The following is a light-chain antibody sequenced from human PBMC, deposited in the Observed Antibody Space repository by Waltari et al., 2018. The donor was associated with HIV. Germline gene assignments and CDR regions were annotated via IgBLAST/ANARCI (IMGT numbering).Light chain of an antibody. CDR2: YRSDSDK. V-gene: IGLV5-45*01. J-gene: IGLJ3*02. Sequence: QAVLTQPASLSASPGASASLTCTLRSGIHVGTYRIYWYQQKPGSPPRYLLRYRSDSDKDPGSGGPSRFAGSKDASANAGILLISGLQSDDEAVYFCASRDDNLSHWVFGGGTKLTV. CDR3: ASRDDNLSHWV. CDR1: SGIHVGTYR.